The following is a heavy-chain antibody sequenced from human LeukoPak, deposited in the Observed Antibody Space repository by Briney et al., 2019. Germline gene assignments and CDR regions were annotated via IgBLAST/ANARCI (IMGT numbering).Heavy chain of an antibody. Sequence: SETLSLTCTVSGGSISNYYWSWIRQPPGKGLEWIGYIYYSGSTNYNRSLKSRVTISVDTSKSQFSLKLSSVTAADTAVYYCAKDHSWPYYYGSGSYYRPEYNWFDPWGQGTLVTVSS. D-gene: IGHD3-10*01. J-gene: IGHJ5*02. CDR2: IYYSGST. CDR3: AKDHSWPYYYGSGSYYRPEYNWFDP. CDR1: GGSISNYY. V-gene: IGHV4-59*01.